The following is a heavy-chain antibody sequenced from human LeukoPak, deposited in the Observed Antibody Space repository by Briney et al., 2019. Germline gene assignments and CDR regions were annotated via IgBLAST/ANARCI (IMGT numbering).Heavy chain of an antibody. V-gene: IGHV3-48*03. CDR1: GFTFSSYE. Sequence: GGSLRLSCAASGFTFSSYEMNWVRPAPGEGLEWVSYISISGSTIYYADSVKGRFTISRDNAKNSLYLQMNSLRAEDTAVYYCARGKVDGYSDILTGYYHDYWGQGTLVTVSS. D-gene: IGHD3-9*01. CDR3: ARGKVDGYSDILTGYYHDY. J-gene: IGHJ4*02. CDR2: ISISGSTI.